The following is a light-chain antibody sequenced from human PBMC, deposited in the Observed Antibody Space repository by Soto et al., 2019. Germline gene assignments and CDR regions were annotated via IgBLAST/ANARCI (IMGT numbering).Light chain of an antibody. Sequence: QSVLTQPPSASGSPGQSVTVSCAGTSRDVGAYSSVAWYQQHPGKAPKLIIYEVTKRPSGVPDRFSGARSGNTAFLTVSGLQADDEADYYCSAHAGSNNYVFGTGTNSPS. V-gene: IGLV2-8*01. J-gene: IGLJ1*01. CDR3: SAHAGSNNYV. CDR2: EVT. CDR1: SRDVGAYSS.